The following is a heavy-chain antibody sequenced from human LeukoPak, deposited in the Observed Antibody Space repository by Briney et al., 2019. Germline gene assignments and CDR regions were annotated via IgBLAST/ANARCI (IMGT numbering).Heavy chain of an antibody. D-gene: IGHD3-10*01. CDR2: IIPIFGTA. CDR3: ARDNYHYYGSGSYNNWFDP. J-gene: IGHJ5*02. Sequence: ASVKVSCKASGGTFSSYAISWVRQAPGQGLEWMGGIIPIFGTANYAQKFQGRVTITADESTSTAYMELSSLRSEDTAVYYCARDNYHYYGSGSYNNWFDPWGQGTLVTVSS. V-gene: IGHV1-69*13. CDR1: GGTFSSYA.